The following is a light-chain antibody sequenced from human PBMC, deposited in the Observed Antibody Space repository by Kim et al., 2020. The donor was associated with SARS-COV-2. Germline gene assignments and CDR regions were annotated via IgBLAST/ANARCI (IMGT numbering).Light chain of an antibody. Sequence: SASVGDRITITCRESQGIYNYLAWFQKKPGKAPKTLIYDASSLQSGVPSKFRGSRSGTDFTLTINNLQPEDFATYYCQQYNAYPLTFGGGTKLEIK. CDR3: QQYNAYPLT. CDR2: DAS. V-gene: IGKV1-16*02. J-gene: IGKJ4*01. CDR1: QGIYNY.